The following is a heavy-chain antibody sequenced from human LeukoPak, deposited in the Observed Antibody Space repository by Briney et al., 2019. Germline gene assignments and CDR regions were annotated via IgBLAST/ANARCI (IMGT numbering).Heavy chain of an antibody. D-gene: IGHD3-3*01. CDR3: ARGSYLEWLLMDY. Sequence: SETLSLTCTVSGVSISSYYWSWIRQPPGKGLEWIGYIYYSGSTNYNPSLKSRVTISVDTSKNQFSLKLSSVTAADTAVYYCARGSYLEWLLMDYWGQGTLVTVSS. CDR1: GVSISSYY. J-gene: IGHJ4*02. CDR2: IYYSGST. V-gene: IGHV4-59*01.